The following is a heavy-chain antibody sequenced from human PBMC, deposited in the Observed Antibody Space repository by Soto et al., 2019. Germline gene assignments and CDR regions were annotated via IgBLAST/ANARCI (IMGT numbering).Heavy chain of an antibody. CDR3: ARDQSGLDYYDSSGYPHYQFDY. J-gene: IGHJ4*02. Sequence: ASVKVSCKASGYTFTGYYMHWVRQAPGQGLEWMGWINPNSGGTNYAQKFQGWVTMTRDTSISTAYMELSRLRSDDTAVYYCARDQSGLDYYDSSGYPHYQFDYWGQGTLVTVSS. CDR2: INPNSGGT. V-gene: IGHV1-2*04. D-gene: IGHD3-22*01. CDR1: GYTFTGYY.